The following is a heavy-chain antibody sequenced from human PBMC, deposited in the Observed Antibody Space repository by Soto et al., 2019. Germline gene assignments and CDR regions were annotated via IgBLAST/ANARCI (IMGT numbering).Heavy chain of an antibody. D-gene: IGHD1-26*01. CDR3: TTHSGSYEADYYYYYGMDV. CDR1: GFPFNNAW. CDR2: IKSRTDGGTT. Sequence: GGSLSLPCAASGFPFNNAWMNWVRQAPGKGLEWVGRIKSRTDGGTTDYAAPVKGRFTISRDDSKNTLYLQVNSLKTEDTAVYYCTTHSGSYEADYYYYYGMDVWGQGTTVTVSS. J-gene: IGHJ6*02. V-gene: IGHV3-15*07.